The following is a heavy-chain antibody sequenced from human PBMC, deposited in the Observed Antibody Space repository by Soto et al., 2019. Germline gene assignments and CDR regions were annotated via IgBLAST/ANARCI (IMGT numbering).Heavy chain of an antibody. Sequence: GGSLRLSCAASGFTFSDYYMSWIRQAPGKGLEWVSYISSSGSTIYYADSVKGRFTISRDNAKNSLYLQMNSLRAEDTTVYYCARIRYYDSGSSINWFDPWGQGTLVTVSS. D-gene: IGHD3-10*01. CDR1: GFTFSDYY. J-gene: IGHJ5*02. CDR2: ISSSGSTI. CDR3: ARIRYYDSGSSINWFDP. V-gene: IGHV3-11*01.